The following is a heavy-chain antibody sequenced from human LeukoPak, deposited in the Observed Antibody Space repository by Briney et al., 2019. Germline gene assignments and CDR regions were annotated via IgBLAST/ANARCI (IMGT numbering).Heavy chain of an antibody. V-gene: IGHV1-69*01. J-gene: IGHJ6*02. Sequence: GASVKVSCKASGGTFSSYAISWMRQAPGQGLEWMGGIIPIFGTANYAQKFQGRVTITADESTSTAYMELSSLRSEDTAVYYCASARPYRGSYYYYGMDVWGQGTTVTVSS. CDR2: IIPIFGTA. CDR1: GGTFSSYA. D-gene: IGHD1-26*01. CDR3: ASARPYRGSYYYYGMDV.